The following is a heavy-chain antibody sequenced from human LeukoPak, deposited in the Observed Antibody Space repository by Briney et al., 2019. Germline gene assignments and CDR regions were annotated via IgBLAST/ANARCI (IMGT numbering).Heavy chain of an antibody. CDR3: ARENGGFDY. D-gene: IGHD2-15*01. V-gene: IGHV4-39*07. Sequence: ETLSLTCTVSGGSISGSSYYWGWIRQPPGKGLEWIGSIYYSGSTYYNPSLKSRVTISVDTSKNQFSLKLSSVTAADTAVYYCARENGGFDYWGQGTLVTVSS. CDR2: IYYSGST. J-gene: IGHJ4*02. CDR1: GGSISGSSYY.